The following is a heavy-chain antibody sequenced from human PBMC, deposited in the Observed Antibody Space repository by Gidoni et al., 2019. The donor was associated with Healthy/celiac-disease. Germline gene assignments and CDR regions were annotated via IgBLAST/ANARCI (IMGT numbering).Heavy chain of an antibody. J-gene: IGHJ5*02. CDR3: ARVSGSSSWYGVDP. D-gene: IGHD6-13*01. Sequence: QVQLVQSGAEVKKPGSSVTVSCKASGGTFSSYAISWVGQAPGQGLEWMGRIIPILGIANYAQKFQGRVTITADKSTSTAYMELSSLRSEDTAVYYCARVSGSSSWYGVDPWGQGTLVTVSS. CDR2: IIPILGIA. V-gene: IGHV1-69*04. CDR1: GGTFSSYA.